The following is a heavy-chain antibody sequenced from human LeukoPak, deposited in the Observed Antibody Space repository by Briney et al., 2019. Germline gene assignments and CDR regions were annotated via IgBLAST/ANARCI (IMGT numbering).Heavy chain of an antibody. CDR1: GFTFSISA. CDR2: ISGSGGST. D-gene: IGHD6-19*01. J-gene: IGHJ4*02. Sequence: PGGSLRLSCAASGFTFSISAMSWVRQAPGRGLEWVSAISGSGGSTYYADSVKGRFTISRDNSKNTLYLQINSLRAEDTAVYYCAKDHLPGIVVADRDYWGQGTLVTVSS. V-gene: IGHV3-23*01. CDR3: AKDHLPGIVVADRDY.